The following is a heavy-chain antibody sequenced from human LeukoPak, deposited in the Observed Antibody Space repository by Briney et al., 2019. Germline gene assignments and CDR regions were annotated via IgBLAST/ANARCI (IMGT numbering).Heavy chain of an antibody. J-gene: IGHJ6*03. CDR3: ARDRLTTVTTNAGYYYYMDV. CDR2: INSSGGST. V-gene: IGHV1-46*01. CDR1: GYTFTSYY. D-gene: IGHD4-11*01. Sequence: ASVKVSCKASGYTFTSYYMHWVRQAPRQGLEWMGIINSSGGSTSYAQKFQGRVTMTRDMSTSTVYMELSSLRSEDTAVYYCARDRLTTVTTNAGYYYYMDVWGKGTTVTVSS.